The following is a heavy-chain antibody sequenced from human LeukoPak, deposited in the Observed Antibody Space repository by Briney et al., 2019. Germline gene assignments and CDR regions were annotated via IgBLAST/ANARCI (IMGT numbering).Heavy chain of an antibody. D-gene: IGHD3-16*02. CDR3: AREREGIRLGELSYSDY. Sequence: ASVKVSCKASGYTFTSYGISWVRQAPGQGLEWMGWISAYNGNTNYAQKLQGRVTMTTDTSTSTAYMELRSLRSDDTAVYYCAREREGIRLGELSYSDYWGPGTLVTVSS. V-gene: IGHV1-18*01. CDR1: GYTFTSYG. J-gene: IGHJ4*02. CDR2: ISAYNGNT.